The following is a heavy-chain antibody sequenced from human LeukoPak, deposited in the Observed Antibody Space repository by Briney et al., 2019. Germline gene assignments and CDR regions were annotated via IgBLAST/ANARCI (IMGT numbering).Heavy chain of an antibody. V-gene: IGHV3-30*02. D-gene: IGHD6-13*01. J-gene: IGHJ3*02. CDR3: AGSWSPYDAFDI. Sequence: GGSLRLSFAASGFPFSSYGMHWVRPAPGKGLEWVAFIRYDGSNKYYADSVKGRFTISRDNSKNSLYLQMNSLRAEDTAVYYCAGSWSPYDAFDIWGQGTMVSVSS. CDR2: IRYDGSNK. CDR1: GFPFSSYG.